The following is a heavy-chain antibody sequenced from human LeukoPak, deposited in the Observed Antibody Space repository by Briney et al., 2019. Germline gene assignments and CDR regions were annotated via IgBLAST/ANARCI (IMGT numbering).Heavy chain of an antibody. Sequence: SVTLSLTCTVSGGSISTYYWSWIRQPAGKGLEWIGRINTIGSTNSNPPLKDRLTMSIDTSKNQLSLKLRSVTAADTAVYYCARDEYGDYFDYWGQGTLVT. J-gene: IGHJ4*02. CDR3: ARDEYGDYFDY. CDR1: GGSISTYY. V-gene: IGHV4-4*07. D-gene: IGHD4-17*01. CDR2: INTIGST.